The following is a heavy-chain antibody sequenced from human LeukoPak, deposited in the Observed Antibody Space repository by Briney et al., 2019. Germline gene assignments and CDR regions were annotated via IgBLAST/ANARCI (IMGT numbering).Heavy chain of an antibody. J-gene: IGHJ5*02. Sequence: PSETLSLTCTVSTGFMNSYYWSWIRRPADKRLEWIGRIYTSGSTKYNPSLKSRVTMSVDTSKQQISLKLTSVTTADTAVYYCAAYHDFWSGLHSWGQGMLATVSS. D-gene: IGHD3-3*01. CDR2: IYTSGST. CDR3: AAYHDFWSGLHS. V-gene: IGHV4-4*07. CDR1: TGFMNSYY.